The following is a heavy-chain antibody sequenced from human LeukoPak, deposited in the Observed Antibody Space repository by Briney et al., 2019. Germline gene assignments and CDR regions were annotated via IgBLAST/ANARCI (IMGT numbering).Heavy chain of an antibody. CDR2: ISGSGGST. CDR3: AKDQGNIVVVVAASY. V-gene: IGHV3-23*01. J-gene: IGHJ4*02. CDR1: GFTFSSYA. D-gene: IGHD2-15*01. Sequence: GGSLRLSXAASGFTFSSYAMSWVRQAPGKGLEWVSAISGSGGSTYYADSVKGRFTISRDNSKNTLYLQMNSLRAEDTAVYYCAKDQGNIVVVVAASYWGQGTLVTVSS.